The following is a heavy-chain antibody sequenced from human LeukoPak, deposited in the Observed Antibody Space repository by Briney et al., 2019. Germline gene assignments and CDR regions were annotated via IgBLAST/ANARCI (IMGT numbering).Heavy chain of an antibody. D-gene: IGHD6-19*01. CDR2: ISAYNGNT. Sequence: GASVKVSCKASGYTFTSYAMNWVRQAPGQGLEWMGWISAYNGNTNYAQKLQGRVTMTTDTSTSTAYMELRSLRSDDTAVYYCARSGGGSGWSVLDYWGQGTLVTVSS. CDR1: GYTFTSYA. J-gene: IGHJ4*02. CDR3: ARSGGGSGWSVLDY. V-gene: IGHV1-18*01.